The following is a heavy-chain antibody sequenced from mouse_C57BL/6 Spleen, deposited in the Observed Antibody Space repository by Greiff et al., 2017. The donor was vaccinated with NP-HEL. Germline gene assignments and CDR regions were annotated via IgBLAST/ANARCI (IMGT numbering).Heavy chain of an antibody. V-gene: IGHV1-69*01. J-gene: IGHJ4*01. CDR2: IDPSDGYT. CDR3: AREDYDRYAMDD. CDR1: GYTFTSYW. D-gene: IGHD2-4*01. Sequence: QVQLQQPGAELVMPGASVKLSCKASGYTFTSYWMHWVKQRPGQGLEWIGEIDPSDGYTNYNQKFKGKSTLTVDKSSSTAYMQLSSLTSEDSAVYYCAREDYDRYAMDDWGRGTSVTDSS.